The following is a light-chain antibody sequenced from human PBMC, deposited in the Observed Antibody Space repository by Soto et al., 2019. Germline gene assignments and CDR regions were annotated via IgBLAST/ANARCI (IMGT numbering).Light chain of an antibody. CDR1: KGISSA. CDR2: DAS. Sequence: AIQLTQSPSSLSASVGDRVTITCRASKGISSALAWYKQKPGKAPKLLIYDASSLESGVPSRFSGSGSGTDFTLTISSLQPEDFANYYCQQFNSYPITFGQGTRLEIK. CDR3: QQFNSYPIT. J-gene: IGKJ5*01. V-gene: IGKV1-13*02.